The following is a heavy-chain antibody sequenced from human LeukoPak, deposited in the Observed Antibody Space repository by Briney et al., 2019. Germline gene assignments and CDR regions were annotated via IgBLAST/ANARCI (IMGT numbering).Heavy chain of an antibody. J-gene: IGHJ4*02. Sequence: PSQTLSLTCTVSGGSISSGSYYWSWIRQPAGKGLEWIGRIYTSGSTNYNPSLKSRVTISADTSKNQFSLKLSSVTAADTAVYYCAREGGRGHYDFWSGPLPYYFDYWGQGTLVTVSS. V-gene: IGHV4-61*02. CDR3: AREGGRGHYDFWSGPLPYYFDY. CDR2: IYTSGST. D-gene: IGHD3-3*01. CDR1: GGSISSGSYY.